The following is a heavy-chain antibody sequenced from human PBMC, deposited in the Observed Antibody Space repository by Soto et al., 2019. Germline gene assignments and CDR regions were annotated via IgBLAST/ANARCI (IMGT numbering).Heavy chain of an antibody. CDR2: VHYSTST. Sequence: SETLSLTCSVSVATSVNLYYWNWIRQPPGGGLEWIGYVHYSTSTNYNPSLESRVAISLDTSKDQFSLTLSSVTAADTAVYYCARLVTEDDRGLEYWYFDLWGRGTLVTVSS. J-gene: IGHJ2*01. D-gene: IGHD3-22*01. V-gene: IGHV4-59*02. CDR1: VATSVNLYY. CDR3: ARLVTEDDRGLEYWYFDL.